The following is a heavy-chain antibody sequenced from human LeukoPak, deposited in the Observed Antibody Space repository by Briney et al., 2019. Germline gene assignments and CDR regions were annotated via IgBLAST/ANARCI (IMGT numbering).Heavy chain of an antibody. CDR2: IWYDESNE. J-gene: IGHJ4*02. V-gene: IGHV3-33*08. Sequence: GGSLRLSCAASGFTFSRYAFHWVRQAPGKGLEWVSVIWYDESNEYYADSVKGRFTISRDNSKNTVYLQMNSLRAEDTAVYYCARDNYGSDYWGQGTLVTVSS. CDR3: ARDNYGSDY. CDR1: GFTFSRYA. D-gene: IGHD3-10*01.